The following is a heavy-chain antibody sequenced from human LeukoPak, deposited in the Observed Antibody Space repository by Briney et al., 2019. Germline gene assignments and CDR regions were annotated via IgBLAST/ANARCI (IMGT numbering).Heavy chain of an antibody. D-gene: IGHD1-26*01. CDR3: ARDLWVYSGRYPVDY. CDR2: IYHSGST. Sequence: SSETLSLTCAVSGYSISSGYYWGWIRQPPGKGLEWIGSIYHSGSTYYNPSLKSRVTISLDTSKNQFSLKLSSVTAADTAVYYCARDLWVYSGRYPVDYWGQGTLVTVSS. J-gene: IGHJ4*02. V-gene: IGHV4-38-2*02. CDR1: GYSISSGYY.